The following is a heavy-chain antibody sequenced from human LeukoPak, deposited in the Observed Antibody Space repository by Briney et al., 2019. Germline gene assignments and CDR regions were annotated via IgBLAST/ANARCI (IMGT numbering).Heavy chain of an antibody. V-gene: IGHV4-39*07. J-gene: IGHJ4*02. CDR3: ARGIILYHFDY. D-gene: IGHD2-2*01. CDR2: IYYRGST. Sequence: PSETLSLTCTVSGGSISSTYYWGWIRQPPGKGLEWIGGIYYRGSTYYNQSLKSRVTLSVDTSTNQFSLRLSSVTAADTAVYYCARGIILYHFDYWDQGTLVTVSS. CDR1: GGSISSTYY.